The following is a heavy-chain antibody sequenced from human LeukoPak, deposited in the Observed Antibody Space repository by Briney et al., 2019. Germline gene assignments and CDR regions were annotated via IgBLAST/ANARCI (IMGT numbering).Heavy chain of an antibody. CDR2: ISGSGGST. CDR3: AKDQNYDSSGYPDY. CDR1: GFTFGSYA. J-gene: IGHJ4*02. D-gene: IGHD3-22*01. V-gene: IGHV3-23*01. Sequence: GASLRLSCAASGFTFGSYAMSWVRQAPGKGLEWVSAISGSGGSTYYADSVKGRFTNSRDNSKNTLYLQMDSLRAEDTAVYYCAKDQNYDSSGYPDYWGQGTLVTVSS.